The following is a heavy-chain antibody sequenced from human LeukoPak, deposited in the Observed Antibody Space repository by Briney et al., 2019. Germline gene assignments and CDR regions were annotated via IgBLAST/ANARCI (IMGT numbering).Heavy chain of an antibody. V-gene: IGHV4-30-2*01. CDR3: ARAVSGSRTCRFDP. Sequence: PSETLSLTCTVSGGSISSGGYYWSWIRQPPGKGLEWIGYIYHSGSTYYNPSLKSRVTISVDRSKNQFSLKLSSVTAADTAVYYCARAVSGSRTCRFDPWGQGTLVTVSP. D-gene: IGHD1-26*01. CDR1: GGSISSGGYY. J-gene: IGHJ5*02. CDR2: IYHSGST.